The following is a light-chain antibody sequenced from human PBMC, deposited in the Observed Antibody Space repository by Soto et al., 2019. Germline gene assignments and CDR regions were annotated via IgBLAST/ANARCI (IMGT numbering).Light chain of an antibody. CDR3: MQALQTPWS. CDR2: LGS. Sequence: DIVMTQSPLSLPVTPGEQASISCRSSESLLHSNGYNYLDWYLQKPGQSPQLLIFLGSNRASGVPDRFSGSGSGTDFTLNISRVEAEDVGVYYCMQALQTPWSFGQGTKVDIK. V-gene: IGKV2-28*01. CDR1: ESLLHSNGYNY. J-gene: IGKJ1*01.